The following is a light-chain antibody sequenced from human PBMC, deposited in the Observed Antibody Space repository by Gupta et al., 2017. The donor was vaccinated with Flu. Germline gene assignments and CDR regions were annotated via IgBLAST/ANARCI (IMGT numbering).Light chain of an antibody. V-gene: IGKV1-39*01. CDR2: AAS. CDR1: QSVRNY. CDR3: QQSDSTPQLT. Sequence: DIQITQSPSSLSASVGDRVTIACRASQSVRNYLNWYQQKPGKAPKLLIYAASTLQSGVPSRFSGSGSGTDFTLTITSRQPEDFATYYCQQSDSTPQLTFGGGTKVEIK. J-gene: IGKJ4*01.